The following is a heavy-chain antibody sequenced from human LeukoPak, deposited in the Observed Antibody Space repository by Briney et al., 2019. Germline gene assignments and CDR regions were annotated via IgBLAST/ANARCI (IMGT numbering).Heavy chain of an antibody. CDR1: GGSISSYY. V-gene: IGHV3-20*04. CDR3: ARAEEWELLGYYYYMDV. Sequence: ETLSLTCTVSGGSISSYYWSWIRQPPGKGLEWVSGINWNGGSTGYADSVKGRFTISRDNAKNSLYLQMNSLRAEDTALYYCARAEEWELLGYYYYMDVWGKGTTVTVSS. CDR2: INWNGGST. J-gene: IGHJ6*03. D-gene: IGHD1-26*01.